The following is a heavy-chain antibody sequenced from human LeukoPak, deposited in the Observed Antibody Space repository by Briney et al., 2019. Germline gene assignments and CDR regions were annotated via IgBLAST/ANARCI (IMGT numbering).Heavy chain of an antibody. Sequence: GGSLRLSCAASGFTFSSYAMNWVRQAPGKGLEWVAFIWPDGSKTYYADSVRGRFTISRDNSKNTLHLEMNTVRAEDTALYYCAKISSSSEPDFDYWGQGTLVTVS. V-gene: IGHV3-30*02. CDR2: IWPDGSKT. CDR3: AKISSSSEPDFDY. D-gene: IGHD1-14*01. CDR1: GFTFSSYA. J-gene: IGHJ4*02.